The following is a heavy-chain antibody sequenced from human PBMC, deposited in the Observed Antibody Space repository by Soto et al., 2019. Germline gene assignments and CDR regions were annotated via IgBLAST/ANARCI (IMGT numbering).Heavy chain of an antibody. CDR2: ISGSGGST. CDR3: AKDLLPYCSGGSCYSDAFDI. J-gene: IGHJ3*02. CDR1: GFTFSSYA. D-gene: IGHD2-15*01. V-gene: IGHV3-23*01. Sequence: GGSLRLSCAASGFTFSSYAMSWVRQAPGKGLEWVSAISGSGGSTYYADSVKGRFTISRDNSKNTLYLQMNSLRAEDTAVYYCAKDLLPYCSGGSCYSDAFDIWGQGTMVTVSS.